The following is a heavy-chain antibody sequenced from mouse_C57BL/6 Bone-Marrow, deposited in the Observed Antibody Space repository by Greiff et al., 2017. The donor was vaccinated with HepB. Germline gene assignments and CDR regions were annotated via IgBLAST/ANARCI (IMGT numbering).Heavy chain of an antibody. CDR2: IDPSDSYT. V-gene: IGHV1-69*01. D-gene: IGHD2-3*01. CDR3: ARGDGTGWFAY. CDR1: GYTFTSYW. J-gene: IGHJ3*01. Sequence: VQLQQSGAELARPGASVKLSCKASGYTFTSYWMHWVKQRPGQGLEWIGEIDPSDSYTNYNQKFKGKSTLTVDKSSSTAYMQLSSLTSEDSAVYYCARGDGTGWFAYWGQGTLVTVSA.